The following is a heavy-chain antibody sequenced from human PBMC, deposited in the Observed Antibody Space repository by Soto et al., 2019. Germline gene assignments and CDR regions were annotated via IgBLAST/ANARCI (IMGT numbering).Heavy chain of an antibody. J-gene: IGHJ6*02. V-gene: IGHV4-4*02. CDR1: AGSISTTNW. Sequence: KTSETLSLTCAVSAGSISTTNWYVWVRQPPGMGLEWIGEIYHTGTTTYNPSLKSRVTMSVDTSKNQFSLRLSFVTAAGTAVYYCATSSGSAYGLDVWGPGATVTVSS. CDR3: ATSSGSAYGLDV. D-gene: IGHD3-10*01. CDR2: IYHTGTT.